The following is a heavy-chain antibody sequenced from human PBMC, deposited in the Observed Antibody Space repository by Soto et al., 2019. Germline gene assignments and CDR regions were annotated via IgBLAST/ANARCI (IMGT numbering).Heavy chain of an antibody. Sequence: SETLSLTCAVYGGSFSAYYWSWVRQPQGKGLEWIGEIIHSESTKYNPSLKSRVTISVDTSKNQFSLKLSSVTAADTAVYYCARQRPTDGRWEFANYYGMDVWGQGTPVTVSS. V-gene: IGHV4-34*12. J-gene: IGHJ6*02. CDR1: GGSFSAYY. CDR3: ARQRPTDGRWEFANYYGMDV. CDR2: IIHSEST. D-gene: IGHD1-26*01.